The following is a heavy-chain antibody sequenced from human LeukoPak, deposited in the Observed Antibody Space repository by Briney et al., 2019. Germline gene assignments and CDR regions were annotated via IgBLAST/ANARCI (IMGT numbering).Heavy chain of an antibody. Sequence: GGSLRLSCAASGFTVSNNYMSWVRQAPGKGLEWVSVIYSGGYTYYADSVKGRFTISRDNSKNTLYLQMNSLRAEDMAVYYCAKHPGSGNYFFDYWGQGTLVTVSS. J-gene: IGHJ4*02. V-gene: IGHV3-66*04. CDR2: IYSGGYT. CDR3: AKHPGSGNYFFDY. D-gene: IGHD3-10*01. CDR1: GFTVSNNY.